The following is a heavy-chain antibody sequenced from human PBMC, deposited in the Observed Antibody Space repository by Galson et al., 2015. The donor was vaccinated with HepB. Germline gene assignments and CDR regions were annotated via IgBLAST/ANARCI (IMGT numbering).Heavy chain of an antibody. J-gene: IGHJ4*02. V-gene: IGHV3-30*18. CDR3: AKDRNGPFDY. CDR1: GFTFSSYG. D-gene: IGHD1-14*01. CDR2: ISYDGSNK. Sequence: SLRLSCAASGFTFSSYGMHWVRQAPGKGLEWVAVISYDGSNKYYADSVKGRFTISRDNSKNTLYLQMNSLRAEDTAVYYCAKDRNGPFDYWGQGTLVTVSS.